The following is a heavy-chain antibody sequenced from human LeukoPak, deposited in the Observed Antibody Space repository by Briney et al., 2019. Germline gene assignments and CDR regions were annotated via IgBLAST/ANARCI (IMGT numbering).Heavy chain of an antibody. J-gene: IGHJ6*02. CDR1: GFTFSSYT. Sequence: GGSLRLSCVASGFTFSSYTLSWVRQGPGKGLEWVSSISSSSSHIYYADSVKGRFTISRDNARNSVYLQTNSLRAEDTAVYYCARAYDHFWGAYYRDYGMDVWGQGTAVTVS. D-gene: IGHD3-3*01. CDR2: ISSSSSHI. V-gene: IGHV3-21*01. CDR3: ARAYDHFWGAYYRDYGMDV.